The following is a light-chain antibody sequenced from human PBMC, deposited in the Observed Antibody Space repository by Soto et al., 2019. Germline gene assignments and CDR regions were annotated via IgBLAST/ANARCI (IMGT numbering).Light chain of an antibody. Sequence: QSALTQPRSVSGSPGQSVTISCTGTSNDVGGYDYVSWYQQYPGKAPTYILYDVTKRPSGVPDRFSDSKSGNTASLTISGLQADDEADYYCCSYAGNYTFFGGGTKLTVL. CDR1: SNDVGGYDY. CDR2: DVT. V-gene: IGLV2-11*01. CDR3: CSYAGNYTF. J-gene: IGLJ2*01.